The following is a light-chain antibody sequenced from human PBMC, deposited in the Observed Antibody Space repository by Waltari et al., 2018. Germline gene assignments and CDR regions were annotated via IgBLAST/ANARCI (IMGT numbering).Light chain of an antibody. Sequence: QSVLTQPPSVSAAPGQRVTISCSGGHPNIGNNYVPWYRQFPGTAPELLIYENGERPSGVSGRFSVSESGTSATLDIAGLQAGDEADYYCGTWDSSLSGAVFGGGTHLTVL. CDR2: ENG. CDR1: HPNIGNNY. CDR3: GTWDSSLSGAV. J-gene: IGLJ7*01. V-gene: IGLV1-51*02.